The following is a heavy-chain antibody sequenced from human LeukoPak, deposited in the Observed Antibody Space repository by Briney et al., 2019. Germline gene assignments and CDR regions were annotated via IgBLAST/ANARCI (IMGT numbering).Heavy chain of an antibody. CDR1: GGSISSYY. J-gene: IGHJ6*02. Sequence: SETLSLTCTVSGGSISSYYWSWIRQPPGKGLEWIGYIYYSGSTNYNPSLKSRVTISVDTSKNQFSLKLSSVTAADTAVYYCARDLGVPTILGDYYYGMDVWGQGTTVTVSS. CDR3: ARDLGVPTILGDYYYGMDV. D-gene: IGHD5-12*01. CDR2: IYYSGST. V-gene: IGHV4-59*01.